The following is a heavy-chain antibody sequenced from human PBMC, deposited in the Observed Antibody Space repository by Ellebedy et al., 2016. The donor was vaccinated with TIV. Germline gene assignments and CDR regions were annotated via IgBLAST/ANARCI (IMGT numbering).Heavy chain of an antibody. Sequence: MPSETLSLTCTVSGGSISSYYWSWIRQPPGKGLEWIGYIYYSGSTNYNPSLKSRVTISVDTSKNQFSLKLSSVTAADPAVYYCARGCDFWSGFAPYNWFDPWGQGTLVTVSS. CDR1: GGSISSYY. CDR3: ARGCDFWSGFAPYNWFDP. CDR2: IYYSGST. J-gene: IGHJ5*02. D-gene: IGHD3-3*01. V-gene: IGHV4-59*01.